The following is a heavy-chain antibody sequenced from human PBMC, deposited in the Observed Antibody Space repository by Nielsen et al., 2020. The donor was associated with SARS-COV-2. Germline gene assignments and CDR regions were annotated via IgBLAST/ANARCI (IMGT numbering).Heavy chain of an antibody. Sequence: SVQVSCKASAGTFSSYSISRVRQAPGQGLEWMGRIIPILGIANYAQKFQGRVTITADKSTSTACMELSSLRSEDTAVYYCAREVDTAIADWGQGTLVTVSS. CDR3: AREVDTAIAD. CDR1: AGTFSSYS. D-gene: IGHD5-18*01. J-gene: IGHJ4*02. CDR2: IIPILGIA. V-gene: IGHV1-69*04.